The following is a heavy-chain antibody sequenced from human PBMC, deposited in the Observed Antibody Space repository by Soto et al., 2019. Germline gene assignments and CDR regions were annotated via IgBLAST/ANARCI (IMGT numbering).Heavy chain of an antibody. CDR2: INPSVGST. Sequence: ASVKVSCKSSTYTYNTHYIHCVRQAPGQGLEWVGVINPSVGSTNYAQKFQGRVTMTRDTSTTTFYMEVTSLTSEDTAVYYCVGGSASGVDHWGQGTLVTVSS. D-gene: IGHD6-6*01. CDR1: TYTYNTHY. J-gene: IGHJ4*02. CDR3: VGGSASGVDH. V-gene: IGHV1-46*02.